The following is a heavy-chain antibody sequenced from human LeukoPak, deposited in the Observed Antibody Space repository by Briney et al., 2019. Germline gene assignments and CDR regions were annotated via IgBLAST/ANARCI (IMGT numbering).Heavy chain of an antibody. CDR1: GITFSSHA. CDR3: ARPYCGGDCSVTFFLFFDN. CDR2: ISDDGSSE. V-gene: IGHV3-30-3*01. Sequence: GGSLRLSCAASGITFSSHAMHWVRQTPGKGLEWVAIISDDGSSEHYADSVKGRFTISRDNSKNTMYLQMNSLRVEDTAVYYCARPYCGGDCSVTFFLFFDNWGQGTLVTVSS. J-gene: IGHJ4*02. D-gene: IGHD2-21*02.